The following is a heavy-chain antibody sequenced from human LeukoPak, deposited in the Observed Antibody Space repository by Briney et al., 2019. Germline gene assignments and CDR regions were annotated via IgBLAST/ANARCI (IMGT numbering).Heavy chain of an antibody. CDR1: GGSITSDY. J-gene: IGHJ4*02. D-gene: IGHD3-22*01. CDR2: ISYSGST. CDR3: ARHQRDSSGYHYFDY. Sequence: PSETLSLTYSVSGGSITSDYWSWIRQPPGQGLERLGYISYSGSTYYNPSLKSRVTISVDTSKNQFSLRLSSVTAADTAVYYCARHQRDSSGYHYFDYWGKGTLVTVSS. V-gene: IGHV4-59*08.